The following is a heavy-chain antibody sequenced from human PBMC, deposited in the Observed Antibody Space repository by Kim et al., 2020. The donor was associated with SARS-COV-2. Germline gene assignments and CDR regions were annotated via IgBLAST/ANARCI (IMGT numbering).Heavy chain of an antibody. J-gene: IGHJ3*02. CDR2: ISYDGSNK. V-gene: IGHV3-30*04. CDR1: GFTFSSYA. CDR3: ARDLLQQLGAFDI. D-gene: IGHD6-13*01. Sequence: GGSLRLSCAASGFTFSSYAMHWVRQAPGKGLEWVAVISYDGSNKYYADSVKGRFTISRDNSKNTLYLQMNSLRAEDTAVYYCARDLLQQLGAFDIWGQGTMVTVSS.